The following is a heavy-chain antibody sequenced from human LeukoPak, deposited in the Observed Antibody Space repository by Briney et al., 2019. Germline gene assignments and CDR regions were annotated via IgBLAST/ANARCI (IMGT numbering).Heavy chain of an antibody. CDR1: GLTFSSYG. Sequence: GGSLRLSCAASGLTFSSYGMHWVRQAPGKGLEWVAFIRYDGSNKYYADSVKGRFTISRDNSKNTLYLQMNSLRAEDTAVYYCAKLVLRYFDWLMDYWGQGTLVTVSS. CDR3: AKLVLRYFDWLMDY. J-gene: IGHJ4*02. D-gene: IGHD3-9*01. CDR2: IRYDGSNK. V-gene: IGHV3-30*02.